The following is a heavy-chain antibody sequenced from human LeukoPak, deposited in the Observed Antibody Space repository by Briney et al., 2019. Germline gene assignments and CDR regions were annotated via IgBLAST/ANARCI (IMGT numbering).Heavy chain of an antibody. Sequence: GGSLRPSCAASGFTFSSYAMSWVRQAPGKGLEWVSAISGSGGSTYYADSVKGRFTISRDNSKNTLYLQMNSLRAEDTAVYYCAKLPRSGYYLKYWGQGTLVTVSS. CDR2: ISGSGGST. J-gene: IGHJ4*02. CDR1: GFTFSSYA. V-gene: IGHV3-23*01. D-gene: IGHD3-3*01. CDR3: AKLPRSGYYLKY.